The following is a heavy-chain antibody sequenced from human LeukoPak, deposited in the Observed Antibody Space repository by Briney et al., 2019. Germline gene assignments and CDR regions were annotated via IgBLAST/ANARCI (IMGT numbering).Heavy chain of an antibody. CDR1: GFTFSSYG. V-gene: IGHV3-23*01. CDR2: ISGSGGRT. D-gene: IGHD6-19*01. CDR3: AKGGSVAGRFDP. J-gene: IGHJ5*02. Sequence: GGTPRLSCEASGFTFSSYGMSWVRQAPGKGLEWVSAISGSGGRTYYADSMKGQFTISRDDSKNTLYLQMNNLRVEDTAVYYCAKGGSVAGRFDPWGQGTLVTVSS.